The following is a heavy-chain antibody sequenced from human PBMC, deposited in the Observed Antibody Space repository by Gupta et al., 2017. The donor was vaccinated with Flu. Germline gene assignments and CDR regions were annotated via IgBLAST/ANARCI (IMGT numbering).Heavy chain of an antibody. Sequence: QVQLVRSGAELNKPGASVKVSCKASGYSFTRYGISWVRQAPGQGLEWMGWISAYNGNTNYAQKLQGRVTMTTDTSTSTAYMELRSLRSDDTAVYYCARVQRERVPNLNWFDPWGQGTLVTVSS. CDR1: GYSFTRYG. CDR3: ARVQRERVPNLNWFDP. V-gene: IGHV1-18*01. J-gene: IGHJ5*02. CDR2: ISAYNGNT. D-gene: IGHD6-25*01.